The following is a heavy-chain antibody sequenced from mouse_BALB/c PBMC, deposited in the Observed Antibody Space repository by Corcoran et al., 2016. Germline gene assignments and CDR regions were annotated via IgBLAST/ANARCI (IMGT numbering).Heavy chain of an antibody. J-gene: IGHJ3*01. Sequence: EVQLQQSGPELVKPGASVKMSCKASGYTFTSYVMHWVKQKPGQGLEWIGYINPYNDGTKYNEKFKGKATLTSDKSSSTAYMELSSLTSEDSAVYYCANYRYDAWFAYWGQGTLVTVSA. CDR2: INPYNDGT. V-gene: IGHV1S136*01. CDR1: GYTFTSYV. D-gene: IGHD2-14*01. CDR3: ANYRYDAWFAY.